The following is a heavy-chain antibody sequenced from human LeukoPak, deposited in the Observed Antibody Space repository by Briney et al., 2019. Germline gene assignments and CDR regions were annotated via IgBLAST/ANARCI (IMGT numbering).Heavy chain of an antibody. CDR3: ARYYGTISSYDC. J-gene: IGHJ4*02. CDR1: GFTFSSYG. D-gene: IGHD3-3*01. V-gene: IGHV3-33*01. CDR2: IWFDGSQK. Sequence: PGGSLRLSCAASGFTFSSYGMHWVRQAPGKGLEWVAVIWFDGSQKYYADSVKGRFTISRDNSKNTLYLQMDSLRADDTAVYYCARYYGTISSYDCWGQGTLVTVSS.